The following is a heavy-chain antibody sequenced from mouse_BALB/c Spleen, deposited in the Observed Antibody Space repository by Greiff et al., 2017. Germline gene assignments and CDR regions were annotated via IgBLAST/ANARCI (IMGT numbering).Heavy chain of an antibody. Sequence: QVQLQQSGAELARPGASVKLSCKASGYAFTNYLIEWVKQRPGQGLEWIGVINPGSGGTNYNEKFKGKATLTADKSSSTAYMQLSSLTSDDSAVYFCARRTSTVVATDYFDYWGQGTTLTVSS. J-gene: IGHJ2*01. CDR2: INPGSGGT. CDR3: ARRTSTVVATDYFDY. CDR1: GYAFTNYL. V-gene: IGHV1-54*01. D-gene: IGHD1-1*01.